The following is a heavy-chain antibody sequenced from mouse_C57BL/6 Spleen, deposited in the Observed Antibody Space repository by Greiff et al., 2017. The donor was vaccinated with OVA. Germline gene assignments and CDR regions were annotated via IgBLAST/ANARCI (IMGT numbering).Heavy chain of an antibody. CDR2: IRNKANNHAT. J-gene: IGHJ1*03. D-gene: IGHD1-1*01. CDR1: GFTFSDAW. CDR3: TPSYYYYGSNWYFDV. Sequence: EVQGVESGGGLVQPGGSMKLSCAASGFTFSDAWMDWVRQSPEKGLEWVAEIRNKANNHATYYAESVKGRFTISRDDSKSSVYLQMNSLRAEDTGIYYCTPSYYYYGSNWYFDVWGTGTTVTVSS. V-gene: IGHV6-6*01.